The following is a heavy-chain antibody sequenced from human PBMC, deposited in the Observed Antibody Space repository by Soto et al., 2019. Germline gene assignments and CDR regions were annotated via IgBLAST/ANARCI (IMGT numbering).Heavy chain of an antibody. CDR1: GITFGSRA. CDR3: AKESSGYNYGFYNYFDF. CDR2: ITDTGGDA. D-gene: IGHD5-18*01. J-gene: IGHJ4*02. Sequence: LGGSLRLSRVASGITFGSRAMSWVRQAQGEGQEWVSTITDTGGDAKNADSVRGRFTISRDNSKKTLYLQMHSLRAENTAVYHCAKESSGYNYGFYNYFDFWGQGTLVTSPQ. V-gene: IGHV3-23*01.